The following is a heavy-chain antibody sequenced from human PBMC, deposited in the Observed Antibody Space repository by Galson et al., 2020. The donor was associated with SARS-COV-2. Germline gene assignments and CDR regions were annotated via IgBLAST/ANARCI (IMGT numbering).Heavy chain of an antibody. V-gene: IGHV3-7*01. J-gene: IGHJ6*02. D-gene: IGHD6-19*01. Sequence: TGGSLRLSCAASGFTFSSYWMSCVRQAPGKGLEWVANVKQDGSEKYYVDSVKGLFTISRDNAKNSLYLQMNSLRAEDTAVYSCARESWYSSADTYYYYGMDVWGQGTTVTVSS. CDR2: VKQDGSEK. CDR1: GFTFSSYW. CDR3: ARESWYSSADTYYYYGMDV.